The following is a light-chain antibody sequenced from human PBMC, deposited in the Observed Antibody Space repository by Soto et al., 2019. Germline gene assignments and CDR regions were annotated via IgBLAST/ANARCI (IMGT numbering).Light chain of an antibody. J-gene: IGKJ1*01. Sequence: LLMAQSPATLSVSQGERVTLSCRASQSVSSNLAWYQQKPGQAPRLLIYTASTRATGIPARFSGSGSGTEFTLTISSLQSEDFAVYYCQQYNNWPGTFGQGTKVDIK. CDR1: QSVSSN. CDR3: QQYNNWPGT. V-gene: IGKV3-15*01. CDR2: TAS.